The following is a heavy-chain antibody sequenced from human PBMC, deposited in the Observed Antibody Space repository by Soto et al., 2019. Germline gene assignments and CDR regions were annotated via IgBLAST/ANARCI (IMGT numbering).Heavy chain of an antibody. V-gene: IGHV4-30-4*01. D-gene: IGHD5-18*01. CDR3: ARDGAPYSYGRRYGMDV. CDR2: IYYSGST. Sequence: QVQLQESGPGLVKPSQTLSLTCTVSGGSISSGDYYWSWIRQPPGKGLEWIGYIYYSGSTYYNPSRKSRVTMSVDTSKNQFARKLSSVTAADTAVYYCARDGAPYSYGRRYGMDVWGQGTTVTVSS. J-gene: IGHJ6*02. CDR1: GGSISSGDYY.